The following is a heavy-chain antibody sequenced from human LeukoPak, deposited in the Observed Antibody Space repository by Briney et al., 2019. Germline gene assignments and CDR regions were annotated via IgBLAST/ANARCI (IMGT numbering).Heavy chain of an antibody. V-gene: IGHV3-23*01. CDR1: GFTFSSYA. CDR2: ISGSGGST. D-gene: IGHD2-21*02. Sequence: GGSLRLSCAASGFTFSSYAMSWVRQAPGKGLEWVSAISGSGGSTYYADSVKGRFTISRDNSKNTLYLQTNSLRAEDTAVYYCAGRTGYCGGDCYPYYFDYWGQGTLVTVSS. J-gene: IGHJ4*02. CDR3: AGRTGYCGGDCYPYYFDY.